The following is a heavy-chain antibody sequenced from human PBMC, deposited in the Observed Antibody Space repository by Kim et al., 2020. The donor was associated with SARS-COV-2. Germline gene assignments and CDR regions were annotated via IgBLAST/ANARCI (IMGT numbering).Heavy chain of an antibody. Sequence: KSRVTISVDTSKTQCSLKLSSVTAADTAVYYCARDEGGAVAGTGYYFDYWGQGTLVTVSS. V-gene: IGHV4-34*01. CDR3: ARDEGGAVAGTGYYFDY. J-gene: IGHJ4*02. D-gene: IGHD6-19*01.